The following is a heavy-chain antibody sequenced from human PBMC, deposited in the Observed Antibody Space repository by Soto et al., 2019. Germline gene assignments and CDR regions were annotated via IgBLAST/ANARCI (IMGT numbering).Heavy chain of an antibody. D-gene: IGHD3-3*01. CDR3: ARGHAEAYYDFWSGYYPRSNWFDP. V-gene: IGHV4-59*01. CDR2: IYYSGST. J-gene: IGHJ5*02. Sequence: SETLSLTCTVSGGSISSYYWSWIRQPPGKGLEWIGYIYYSGSTNYNPSLKSRVTISVDTSKNQFSLKLSSVTAADTAVYYCARGHAEAYYDFWSGYYPRSNWFDPCGQGTLVTVSS. CDR1: GGSISSYY.